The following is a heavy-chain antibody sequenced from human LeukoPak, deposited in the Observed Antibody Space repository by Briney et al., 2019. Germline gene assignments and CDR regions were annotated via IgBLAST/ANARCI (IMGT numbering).Heavy chain of an antibody. J-gene: IGHJ3*01. CDR2: LYEYGSRR. Sequence: GGSLRLSCSASGFIFSSYWMSWVRQSPGKGLEWVANLYEYGSRRSYVDSVRGRFTISRDNAKNSVYLQMNSLRAEDTAVYYCVRGDLNWGQGAMVTVSS. CDR3: VRGDLN. CDR1: GFIFSSYW. V-gene: IGHV3-7*01.